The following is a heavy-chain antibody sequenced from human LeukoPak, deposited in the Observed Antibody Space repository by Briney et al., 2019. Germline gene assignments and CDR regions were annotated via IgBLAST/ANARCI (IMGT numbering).Heavy chain of an antibody. Sequence: SETLSLTCTVSGGSISSYYWSWIRQPPGKGLEWIGYIYYSGSTNYNPSLKSRVTISVDTSKNQFSLKLSSVTAADTAVYYCARVGDYSHGNYWGQGTLVTVSS. D-gene: IGHD4-17*01. CDR1: GGSISSYY. J-gene: IGHJ4*02. V-gene: IGHV4-59*01. CDR2: IYYSGST. CDR3: ARVGDYSHGNY.